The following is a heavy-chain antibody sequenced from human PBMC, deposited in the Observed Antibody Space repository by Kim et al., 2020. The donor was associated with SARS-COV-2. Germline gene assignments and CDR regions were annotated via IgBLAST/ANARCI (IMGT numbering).Heavy chain of an antibody. CDR2: ISGSGGST. CDR1: GFTFSSYA. D-gene: IGHD3-3*01. Sequence: GGSLRLSCAASGFTFSSYAMSWVRQAPGKGLEWVSAISGSGGSTYYADSVKGRFTISRDNSKNTLYLQMNSLRAEDTAVYYCATSSGHYDFWSGLIGWGQGTLVTVSS. V-gene: IGHV3-23*01. CDR3: ATSSGHYDFWSGLIG. J-gene: IGHJ4*02.